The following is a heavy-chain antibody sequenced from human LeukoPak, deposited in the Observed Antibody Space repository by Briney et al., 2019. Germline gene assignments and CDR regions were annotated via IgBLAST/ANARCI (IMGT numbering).Heavy chain of an antibody. Sequence: SETLSLTCAVYGGSFSGYYWSWIRQPPGKGLEWIGEINHSGSTNYNSSLKSRVTISVDTSKNQFSLKLSSVTAADTAVYYCAAGSSGYYRTLDYWGQGTLVTVSS. J-gene: IGHJ4*02. CDR2: INHSGST. D-gene: IGHD3-22*01. CDR1: GGSFSGYY. CDR3: AAGSSGYYRTLDY. V-gene: IGHV4-34*01.